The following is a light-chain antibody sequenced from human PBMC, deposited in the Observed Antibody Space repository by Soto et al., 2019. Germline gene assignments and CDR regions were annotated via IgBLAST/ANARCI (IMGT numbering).Light chain of an antibody. J-gene: IGLJ1*01. CDR3: NSYIGSNAFV. CDR2: EVF. V-gene: IGLV2-14*01. Sequence: QSALTQPASVSGSPGQSITISCTGTSNDVGGYNYVSWYQQHPGKAPKLLIYEVFNRPSGVANRFSGSRSANTASLTICGLQAEDEAEYYRNSYIGSNAFVFGTGTKLTVL. CDR1: SNDVGGYNY.